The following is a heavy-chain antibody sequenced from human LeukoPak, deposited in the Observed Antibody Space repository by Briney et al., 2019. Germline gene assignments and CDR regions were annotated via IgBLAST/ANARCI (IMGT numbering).Heavy chain of an antibody. V-gene: IGHV3-30*02. D-gene: IGHD1-26*01. CDR3: AKLSGSPFDY. J-gene: IGHJ4*02. CDR2: IRYDGSNK. Sequence: GGSLRLSCAASGFTFSSYGMRWVRQAPGKGLEWVAFIRYDGSNKYYADSVKGRFTISRDNSKNTLYLRMNSLRAEDTAVYYCAKLSGSPFDYWGQGTLVTVSS. CDR1: GFTFSSYG.